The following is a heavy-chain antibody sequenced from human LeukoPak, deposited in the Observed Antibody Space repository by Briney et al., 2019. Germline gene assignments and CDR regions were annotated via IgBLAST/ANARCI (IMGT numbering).Heavy chain of an antibody. Sequence: WASVKVSCTASGGTFSSYAISWVRQAPGQGLEWMGGIIPIFGTANYAQKSQGRVTITADESTSTAYMELSSLRSEDTAVYYCARDPNQHDYGDYPGLYFDYWGQGTLVTVSS. D-gene: IGHD4-17*01. V-gene: IGHV1-69*13. CDR1: GGTFSSYA. CDR2: IIPIFGTA. CDR3: ARDPNQHDYGDYPGLYFDY. J-gene: IGHJ4*02.